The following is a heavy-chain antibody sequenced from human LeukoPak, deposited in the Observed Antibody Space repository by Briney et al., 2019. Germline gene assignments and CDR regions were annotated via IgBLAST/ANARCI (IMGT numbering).Heavy chain of an antibody. CDR3: ARGRSGSYYNHNDY. V-gene: IGHV3-74*01. J-gene: IGHJ4*02. CDR1: GFTFSGYW. D-gene: IGHD3-10*01. CDR2: INSDGSIT. Sequence: GGSLRLSCEASGFTFSGYWMHWVRQAPGKGLVWVSRINSDGSITTYADSVKGRFTISRDNAKNTLYLQMNSLRAEDTPVYYCARGRSGSYYNHNDYWGQGTLVTVSS.